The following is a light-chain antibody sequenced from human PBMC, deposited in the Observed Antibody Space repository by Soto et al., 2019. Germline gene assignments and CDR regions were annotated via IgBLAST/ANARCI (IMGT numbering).Light chain of an antibody. J-gene: IGKJ1*01. CDR1: QSVSSN. Sequence: EIVMTPSPATLSVSPGERATLSGRASQSVSSNLAWYQQKPGQAPSLLIYGASTRATGIPARFSGSGSGKEFSLTISSLLSEDFAVYYCQQYNNWPLTFGHGTKVDI. CDR2: GAS. CDR3: QQYNNWPLT. V-gene: IGKV3-15*01.